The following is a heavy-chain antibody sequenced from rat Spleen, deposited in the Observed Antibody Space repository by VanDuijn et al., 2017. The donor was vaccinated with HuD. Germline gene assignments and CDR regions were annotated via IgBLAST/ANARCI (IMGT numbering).Heavy chain of an antibody. D-gene: IGHD4-3*01. Sequence: YWVRQAPGKGLEWVSSISSEGANTYYPDSVKGRFTISRNNAENTVYLQMDSLRSEDTATYYCAVSGYGYWGQGIMVIVSS. CDR3: AVSGYGY. J-gene: IGHJ2*01. V-gene: IGHV5-58*01. CDR2: ISSEGANT.